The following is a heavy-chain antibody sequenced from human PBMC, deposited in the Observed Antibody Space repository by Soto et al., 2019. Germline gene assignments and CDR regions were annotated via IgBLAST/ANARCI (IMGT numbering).Heavy chain of an antibody. CDR1: GGSISSGGYY. J-gene: IGHJ4*02. Sequence: SETLSLTCTVSGGSISSGGYYCSWIRQHPGKGLEWIGYIYYSGSTYYNPSLKSRVTISVDTSKNQFSLKLSSVTAADTAVYYCARAFKDDYVWGSYRMAYFDYWGQENLVNVSS. CDR3: ARAFKDDYVWGSYRMAYFDY. D-gene: IGHD3-16*02. V-gene: IGHV4-31*03. CDR2: IYYSGST.